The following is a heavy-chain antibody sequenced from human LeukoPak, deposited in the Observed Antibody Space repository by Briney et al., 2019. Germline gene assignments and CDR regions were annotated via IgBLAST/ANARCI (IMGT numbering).Heavy chain of an antibody. CDR1: GFTFSSYA. D-gene: IGHD1-14*01. CDR3: AKAYKADY. V-gene: IGHV3-23*01. J-gene: IGHJ4*02. Sequence: GGSLRLSCAASGFTFSSYAMSWVRQAPGKGLEWVSAISGSGSGGSTYYADSVKGRFTISRANSKNTLYLQMNSLGAEDTAIYYCAKAYKADYWGQDALVSVSS. CDR2: ISGSGSGGST.